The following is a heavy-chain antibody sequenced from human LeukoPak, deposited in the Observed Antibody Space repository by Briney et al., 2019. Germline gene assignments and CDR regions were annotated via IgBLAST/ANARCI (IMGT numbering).Heavy chain of an antibody. V-gene: IGHV3-48*03. CDR3: AREVYGGNSRPFDY. D-gene: IGHD4-23*01. Sequence: GGSLRLSCAASGFTFSSYEMNWVRQAPGKGLEWVSYISSSGSAIYCADSVKGRFTISRDNAKNSLYLQMNSLRAEDTAVYYCAREVYGGNSRPFDYWGQGTLVTVSS. J-gene: IGHJ4*02. CDR1: GFTFSSYE. CDR2: ISSSGSAI.